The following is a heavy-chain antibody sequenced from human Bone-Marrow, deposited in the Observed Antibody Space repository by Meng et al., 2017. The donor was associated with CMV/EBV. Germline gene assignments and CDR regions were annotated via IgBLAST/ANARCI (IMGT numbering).Heavy chain of an antibody. CDR1: GFTFSSYA. CDR2: ISSSSSYI. Sequence: GGSLRLSCAASGFTFSSYAMHWVRQAPGKGLEWVSSISSSSSYIYYADSVKGRFTISRDNAKNSLYLQMNSLRAEDTAVYYCARDGVLRFLEWLSVYYYYGMDVWGQGTTVTVSS. D-gene: IGHD3-3*01. J-gene: IGHJ6*02. V-gene: IGHV3-21*01. CDR3: ARDGVLRFLEWLSVYYYYGMDV.